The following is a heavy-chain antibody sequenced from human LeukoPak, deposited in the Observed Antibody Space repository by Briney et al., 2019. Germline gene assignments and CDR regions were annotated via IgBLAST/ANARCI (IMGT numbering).Heavy chain of an antibody. D-gene: IGHD4-17*01. CDR3: AKEARLIAYGDHAFDI. CDR2: ISYDGSNK. Sequence: GGSLRLSCAASGFTFSSYGMHWVRQAPGKGLEWVAVISYDGSNKYYADSVKGRFTISRDNSKNTLYLQMNSLRAEDTAVYYCAKEARLIAYGDHAFDIWGQGTTVTVSS. J-gene: IGHJ3*02. V-gene: IGHV3-30*18. CDR1: GFTFSSYG.